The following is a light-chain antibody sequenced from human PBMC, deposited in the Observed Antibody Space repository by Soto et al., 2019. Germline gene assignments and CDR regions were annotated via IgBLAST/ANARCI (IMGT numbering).Light chain of an antibody. J-gene: IGLJ3*02. Sequence: AVVTQEPPLALSPGGAVTLNCGPRTGALATRHYPYWFQQKPGQAPKTLIYDTNNRHSWTPARFSGSLLGDKAALTLSDAQPEDEAEYYCSLSYSGLRVFGEGTQLTVL. CDR3: SLSYSGLRV. V-gene: IGLV7-46*01. CDR1: TGALATRHY. CDR2: DTN.